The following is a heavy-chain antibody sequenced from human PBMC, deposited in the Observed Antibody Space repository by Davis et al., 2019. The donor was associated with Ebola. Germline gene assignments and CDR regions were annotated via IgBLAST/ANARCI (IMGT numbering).Heavy chain of an antibody. Sequence: PSETLSLTCAVSGGSISSGGYSWSWIRQPPGKGLEWIGYIYHSGSTYYNPSLKSRVTISVDRSKNQFSLKLSSVTAADTAVYYCARDGWGRAFDIWGQGTMVTVSS. D-gene: IGHD6-19*01. CDR1: GGSISSGGYS. CDR2: IYHSGST. J-gene: IGHJ3*02. V-gene: IGHV4-30-2*01. CDR3: ARDGWGRAFDI.